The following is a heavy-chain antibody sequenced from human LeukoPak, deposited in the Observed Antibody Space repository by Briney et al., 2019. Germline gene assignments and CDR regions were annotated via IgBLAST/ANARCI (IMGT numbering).Heavy chain of an antibody. J-gene: IGHJ4*02. V-gene: IGHV4-34*01. CDR2: INHSGST. CDR1: GGSFSGYY. D-gene: IGHD3-22*01. Sequence: PSETLSLTCAVYGGSFSGYYWSWIRQPPGKGLEWIGEINHSGSTNYNPSLKSRVTISVDTSKNQFSLKLSSVTAADTAVYYCARGIWLLDYWGPGTLVTVSS. CDR3: ARGIWLLDY.